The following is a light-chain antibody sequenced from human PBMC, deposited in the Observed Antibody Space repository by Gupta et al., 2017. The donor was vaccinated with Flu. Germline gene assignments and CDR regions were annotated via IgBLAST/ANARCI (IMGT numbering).Light chain of an antibody. CDR3: QAWDSGVVV. CDR2: HDA. V-gene: IGLV3-1*01. CDR1: KLGDKY. J-gene: IGLJ2*01. Sequence: SSVLTQPPSVSVFPGQTATITCSGNKLGDKYASWYQQKARQPPILILYHDAKRPSGIPERFSGSNSGNTATLTVSETQVVDEADYYCQAWDSGVVVFGGGTKLTVL.